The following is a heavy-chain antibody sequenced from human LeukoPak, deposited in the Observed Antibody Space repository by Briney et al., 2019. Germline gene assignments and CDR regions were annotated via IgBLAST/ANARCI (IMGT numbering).Heavy chain of an antibody. V-gene: IGHV3-23*01. CDR3: AKDRLAYCGGDCTNYFDY. D-gene: IGHD2-21*02. Sequence: PGGSLRLSCAASGFTFSSYGMSWVRQAPGKGLEWVSAISGSGGSTYYADSVKGRFTISRDNSKNTLYLQMNSLRAEDTAVYYCAKDRLAYCGGDCTNYFDYWGQGTLVTVSS. J-gene: IGHJ4*02. CDR2: ISGSGGST. CDR1: GFTFSSYG.